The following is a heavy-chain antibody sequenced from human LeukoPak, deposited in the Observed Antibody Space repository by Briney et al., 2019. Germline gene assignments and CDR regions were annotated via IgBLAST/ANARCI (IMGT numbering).Heavy chain of an antibody. CDR2: ISAYNGNT. J-gene: IGHJ5*02. V-gene: IGHV1-18*01. CDR1: GYTFTSYG. CDR3: ARADRQTISGVVPSRWFDP. D-gene: IGHD3-3*01. Sequence: RASVKVSCKASGYTFTSYGISWVRQAPGQGLEWMGWISAYNGNTNYAQKLQGRVTMTTDTSTSTAYMELRSLRSDDTAVYYCARADRQTISGVVPSRWFDPWGQGTLVTVSS.